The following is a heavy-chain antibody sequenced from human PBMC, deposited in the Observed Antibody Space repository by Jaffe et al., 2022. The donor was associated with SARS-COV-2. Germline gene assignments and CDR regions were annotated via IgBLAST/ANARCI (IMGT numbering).Heavy chain of an antibody. V-gene: IGHV3-23*01. Sequence: EVQLLESGGGLVQPGGSLRLSCAASGFTFSSYAMSWVRQAPGKGLEWVSAISGSGGSTYYADSVKGRFTISRDNSKNTLYLQMNSLRAEDTAVYYCAKDQLPTPHHYDFWSDIYGMDVWGQGTTVTVSS. CDR2: ISGSGGST. J-gene: IGHJ6*02. CDR1: GFTFSSYA. D-gene: IGHD3-3*01. CDR3: AKDQLPTPHHYDFWSDIYGMDV.